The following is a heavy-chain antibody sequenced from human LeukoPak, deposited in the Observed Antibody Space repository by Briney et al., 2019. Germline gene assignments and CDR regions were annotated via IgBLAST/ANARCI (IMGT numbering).Heavy chain of an antibody. D-gene: IGHD6-19*01. CDR3: ARETWCSSSAGGFDP. Sequence: PGGSLRLCCAASGFTFSSYAMHWVRQAAGKGLEWVAVISYDGSNKYYADSVKGRFTISRDNSKNTLYLQMSSLRAEDTAIYYCARETWCSSSAGGFDPWGQGTLVTVSS. J-gene: IGHJ5*02. V-gene: IGHV3-30-3*01. CDR2: ISYDGSNK. CDR1: GFTFSSYA.